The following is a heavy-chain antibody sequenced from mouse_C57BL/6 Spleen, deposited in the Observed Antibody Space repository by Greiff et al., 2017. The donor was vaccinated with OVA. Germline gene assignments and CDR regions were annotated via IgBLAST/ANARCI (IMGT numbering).Heavy chain of an antibody. V-gene: IGHV1-55*01. J-gene: IGHJ4*01. CDR3: AGGFYYYYAMDY. CDR1: GYTFTSYW. CDR2: IYPGSGST. D-gene: IGHD1-1*01. Sequence: VKLQQPGAELVKPGASVKMSCKASGYTFTSYWITWVKQRPGQGLEWIGDIYPGSGSTNYNEKFKSKATLTVDTSSSTAYMQLSSLTSEDSAVYYCAGGFYYYYAMDYWGQGTSVTVSS.